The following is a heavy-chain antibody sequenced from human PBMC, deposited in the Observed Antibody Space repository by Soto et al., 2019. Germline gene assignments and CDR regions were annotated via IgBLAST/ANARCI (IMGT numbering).Heavy chain of an antibody. Sequence: QVQLQQWGAGLLKPSETLSLTCAVYGGSFSGYYWSWIHQPPGKGLEWIGEINHSGSTNYNPSLKSRVTISVDTSKNQFSLKLSSVTAADTAVYYCARGRIRGSYFDYWGQGTLVTVSS. J-gene: IGHJ4*02. CDR3: ARGRIRGSYFDY. CDR1: GGSFSGYY. CDR2: INHSGST. D-gene: IGHD1-26*01. V-gene: IGHV4-34*01.